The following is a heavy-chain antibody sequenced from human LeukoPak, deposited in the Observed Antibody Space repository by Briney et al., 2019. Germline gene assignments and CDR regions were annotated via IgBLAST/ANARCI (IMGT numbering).Heavy chain of an antibody. CDR2: IYDSGST. CDR1: GGSISSYY. V-gene: IGHV4-59*08. CDR3: ARHRCGGCCLDY. D-gene: IGHD2-15*01. J-gene: IGHJ4*02. Sequence: SETLSLTCTVSGGSISSYYWSWIRQPPGKGLEWIGYIYDSGSTNYNPSLNSRVTISVDTSKNQFSLKLSSVTAADTAVYYCARHRCGGCCLDYWGQGTLVTVSS.